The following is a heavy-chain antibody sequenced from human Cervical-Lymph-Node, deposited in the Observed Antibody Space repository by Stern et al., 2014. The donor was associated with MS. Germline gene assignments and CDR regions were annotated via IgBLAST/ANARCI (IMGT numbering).Heavy chain of an antibody. Sequence: EVQLEESGAELIRPGESLKISCKGSGFKFSIYWIPWVRQMPGKGLEWMGIIYPGDSETSYDPSFRCQVPTSADKSTSTAYLQWSSLNASDTAMYFCARQTTAWASDVWGQGTLVTVSS. D-gene: IGHD1-14*01. CDR1: GFKFSIYW. CDR3: ARQTTAWASDV. J-gene: IGHJ4*02. V-gene: IGHV5-51*01. CDR2: IYPGDSET.